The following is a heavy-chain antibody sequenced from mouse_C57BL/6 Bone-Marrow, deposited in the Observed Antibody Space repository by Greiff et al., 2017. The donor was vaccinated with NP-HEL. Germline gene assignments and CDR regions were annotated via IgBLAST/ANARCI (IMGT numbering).Heavy chain of an antibody. J-gene: IGHJ1*03. V-gene: IGHV1-81*01. D-gene: IGHD1-1*01. CDR2: IYPRSGNT. Sequence: VQRVESGAELARPGASVKLSCKASGYTFTSYGISWVKQRTGQGLEWIGEIYPRSGNTYYNEKFKGKATLTADKSSSTAYMELRSLTSEDSAVYFCARERIYYGSSYSWYFDVWGTGTTVTVSS. CDR3: ARERIYYGSSYSWYFDV. CDR1: GYTFTSYG.